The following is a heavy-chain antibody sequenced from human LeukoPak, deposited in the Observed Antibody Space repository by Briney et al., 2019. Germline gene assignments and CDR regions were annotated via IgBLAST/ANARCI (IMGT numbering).Heavy chain of an antibody. CDR2: INPNSGGT. Sequence: ASVRVSSEASGYTFTGYYMYWVRQAPGQGLEWMGRINPNSGGTNYAQKFQGRVTMTRDTSISTAYMELSRLRSDDTAVYYCARGPIVLMVYAIPHFDYWGQGTLVTVSS. CDR3: ARGPIVLMVYAIPHFDY. D-gene: IGHD2-8*01. CDR1: GYTFTGYY. V-gene: IGHV1-2*06. J-gene: IGHJ4*02.